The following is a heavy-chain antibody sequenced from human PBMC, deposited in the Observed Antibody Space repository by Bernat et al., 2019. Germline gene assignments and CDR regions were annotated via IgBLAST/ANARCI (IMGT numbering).Heavy chain of an antibody. J-gene: IGHJ6*02. CDR3: ARDQGLPPQGYYGMDV. CDR2: ISSSSSTI. CDR1: GFTFSSYS. Sequence: EVQLVESGGGLVQPGGSLRLSCAASGFTFSSYSMNWVRQAPGKGLEWVSYISSSSSTIYYADSVKGRFTISRDNVKNSLYLQMNSLRAEDTAVYYCARDQGLPPQGYYGMDVWGQGTTVTVSS. V-gene: IGHV3-48*01.